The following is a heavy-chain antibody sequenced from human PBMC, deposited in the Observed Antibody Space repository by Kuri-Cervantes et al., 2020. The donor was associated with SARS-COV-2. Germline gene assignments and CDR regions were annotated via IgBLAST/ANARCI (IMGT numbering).Heavy chain of an antibody. CDR1: GFTFSRYA. D-gene: IGHD2-2*01. CDR2: ISGSGGST. V-gene: IGHV3-23*01. Sequence: GGSLSLSCAASGFTFSRYAMSWVRQSPGKGLEWCSAISGSGGSTYYADSVKGRFTISRDNSKNTLYLQMNSLRAEDTAVYYCAKGDYCSSTSCYSYYYYYGMDVWGQGTTVTVSS. J-gene: IGHJ6*02. CDR3: AKGDYCSSTSCYSYYYYYGMDV.